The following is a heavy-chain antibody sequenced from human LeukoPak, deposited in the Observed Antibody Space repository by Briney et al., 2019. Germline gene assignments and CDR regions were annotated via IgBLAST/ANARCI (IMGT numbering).Heavy chain of an antibody. J-gene: IGHJ4*02. D-gene: IGHD3-22*01. CDR3: ARTLYDSSGYYYYFDY. CDR1: GGSISSYY. Sequence: PSETLSLTCTVSGGSISSYYWSWIRQPAGKGLEWIGRVYTSGSTNYNPSLKSRVTMSVDTPKNQFSLKLSSVTAADTAVYYCARTLYDSSGYYYYFDYWGQGTLVTVSS. V-gene: IGHV4-4*07. CDR2: VYTSGST.